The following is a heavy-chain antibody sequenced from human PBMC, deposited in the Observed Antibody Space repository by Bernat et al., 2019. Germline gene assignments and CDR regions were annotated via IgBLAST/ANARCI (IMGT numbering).Heavy chain of an antibody. J-gene: IGHJ4*02. CDR2: ISSSSSTI. CDR3: ARDKGGIAAAAELYFDY. Sequence: EVQLVESGGGLVQPGGSLRLSCAASGFTFSSYSMNWVRQAPGKGLEWVSYISSSSSTIYYADSVKGRFTISRDNAKNSLYLQMNSLRAEDTAVYYCARDKGGIAAAAELYFDYWGQGTLVTVSS. D-gene: IGHD6-13*01. V-gene: IGHV3-48*01. CDR1: GFTFSSYS.